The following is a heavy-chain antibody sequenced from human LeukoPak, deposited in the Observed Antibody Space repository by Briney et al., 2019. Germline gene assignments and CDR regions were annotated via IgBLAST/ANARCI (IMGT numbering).Heavy chain of an antibody. D-gene: IGHD5-12*01. J-gene: IGHJ4*02. CDR3: ARGLLVGNSGYYFDY. Sequence: ASVKVSCKASGYTFTDYYMHWVRQAPGQGLEWMGWINPKSGGTNYAQKFQGRVTTTRDTSISTAYMELSSLRSDDTAMYYCARGLLVGNSGYYFDYWGQGTLVTVSS. CDR2: INPKSGGT. CDR1: GYTFTDYY. V-gene: IGHV1-2*02.